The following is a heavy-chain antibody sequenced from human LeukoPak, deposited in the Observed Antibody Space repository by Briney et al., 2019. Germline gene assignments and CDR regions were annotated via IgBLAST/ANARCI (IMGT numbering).Heavy chain of an antibody. Sequence: KPSETLSLTCTVSGGPISSYYWSWIRQPPGKGLEWIGYIYYSGSTNYNPSLKSRVTISVDTSKNQFSLKLSSVTAADTAVYYCARTFDWLSPFDYWGQGTLVTVSS. J-gene: IGHJ4*02. D-gene: IGHD3-9*01. CDR2: IYYSGST. CDR1: GGPISSYY. V-gene: IGHV4-59*01. CDR3: ARTFDWLSPFDY.